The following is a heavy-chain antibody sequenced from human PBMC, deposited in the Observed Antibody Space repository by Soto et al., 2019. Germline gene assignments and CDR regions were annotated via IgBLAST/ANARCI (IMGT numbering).Heavy chain of an antibody. CDR3: VARATVVNSPWFDP. D-gene: IGHD1-1*01. CDR2: RYSTGTT. J-gene: IGHJ5*02. V-gene: IGHV4-38-2*01. Sequence: SETLSLTCSVSGYSINSGYIWGWVRRPPGQGLEWIGSRYSTGTTYYNPSLRRRVKMSVDTSKNQLSLVLRSVTAADTAVYYCVARATVVNSPWFDPWGQGTHGTVSA. CDR1: GYSINSGYI.